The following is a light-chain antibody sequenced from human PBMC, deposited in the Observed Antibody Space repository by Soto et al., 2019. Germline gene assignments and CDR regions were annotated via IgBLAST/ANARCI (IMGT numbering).Light chain of an antibody. J-gene: IGLJ7*01. V-gene: IGLV2-8*01. Sequence: QSALTQPPSASGSPGQSVTISCTGSTSDVGIYNYVSWYQQHPGEAPKLILYEVSKRPSGVPDRFSGSKSGNTASLTVSGLQADDEADYYCSSYAGSNNFVFGTGTQLTVL. CDR3: SSYAGSNNFV. CDR2: EVS. CDR1: TSDVGIYNY.